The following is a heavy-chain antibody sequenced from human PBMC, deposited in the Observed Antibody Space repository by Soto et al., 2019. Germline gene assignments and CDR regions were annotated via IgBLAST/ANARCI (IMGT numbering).Heavy chain of an antibody. V-gene: IGHV3-30*18. D-gene: IGHD3-16*01. CDR2: ISYDGNYI. J-gene: IGHJ6*02. CDR1: GFDFSSYA. CDR3: AKGILSATIGPYAMDV. Sequence: TRSLSGEASGFDFSSYAMHWVRHAPGKGLEWVVVISYDGNYIYYADSVKGRFTISRDNSKNTLYVQVNSLRPEDTAVYYCAKGILSATIGPYAMDVWGQGTTVTVSS.